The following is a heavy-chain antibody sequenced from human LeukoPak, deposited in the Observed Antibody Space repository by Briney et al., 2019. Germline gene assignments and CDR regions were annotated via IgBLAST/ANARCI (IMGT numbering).Heavy chain of an antibody. D-gene: IGHD5/OR15-5a*01. CDR3: ARDWVSLRGYYYGMDV. CDR2: ISAYNDNT. CDR1: GYTFTSYG. J-gene: IGHJ6*02. V-gene: IGHV1-18*01. Sequence: ASVKVSCKASGYTFTSYGISWVRQAPGQGLEWMGWISAYNDNTNYTQKLQGRVTMTTDTSTSTAYMERRSLRSDDTTVYYCARDWVSLRGYYYGMDVWGQGTTVTVSS.